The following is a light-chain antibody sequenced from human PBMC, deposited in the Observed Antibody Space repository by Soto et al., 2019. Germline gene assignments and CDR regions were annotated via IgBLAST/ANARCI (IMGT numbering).Light chain of an antibody. J-gene: IGKJ4*01. CDR3: KHCHDMPLT. V-gene: IGKV1-33*01. Sequence: DIQFTQSPSFLSASVGYRFTITCRASQGINSHLAWYQQRPGKAPKLLIYDASTLETGVPSRFRGSGYGTDFTLTITSLQPGDIATYYCKHCHDMPLTFGGGTKGDTK. CDR2: DAS. CDR1: QGINSH.